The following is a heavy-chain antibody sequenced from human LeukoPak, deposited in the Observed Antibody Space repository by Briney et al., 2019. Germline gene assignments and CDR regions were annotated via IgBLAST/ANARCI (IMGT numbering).Heavy chain of an antibody. CDR1: GYTFTSYD. D-gene: IGHD2-15*01. Sequence: AASVKVSCRASGYTFTSYDINWVRQATGQGLEWMGWMNPNSGNTGYAQKFQGRVTMTRNTSISTAYMELSSLRSEDTAVYYCARTHLGYCSGGSCYSTGWFDPWGQGTLVTVPS. CDR2: MNPNSGNT. V-gene: IGHV1-8*01. CDR3: ARTHLGYCSGGSCYSTGWFDP. J-gene: IGHJ5*02.